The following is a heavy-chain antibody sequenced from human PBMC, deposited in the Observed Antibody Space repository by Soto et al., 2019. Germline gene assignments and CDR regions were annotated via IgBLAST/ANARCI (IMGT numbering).Heavy chain of an antibody. CDR1: GYTFTSYY. V-gene: IGHV1-46*03. D-gene: IGHD2-15*01. CDR2: INPSGGST. J-gene: IGHJ6*03. CDR3: ARDLSCSGGSCYSRPGYYYYYMDV. Sequence: ASVKVSCKASGYTFTSYYMHWVRQAPGQGLEWMGIINPSGGSTSYAQKFQGRVTMTRDTSTSTVYMELSSLRSEDTALYYCARDLSCSGGSCYSRPGYYYYYMDVWGKGTTDTVSS.